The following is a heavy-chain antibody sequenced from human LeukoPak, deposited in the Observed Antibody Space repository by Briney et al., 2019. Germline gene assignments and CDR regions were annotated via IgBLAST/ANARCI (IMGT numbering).Heavy chain of an antibody. V-gene: IGHV4-34*01. CDR1: GGSISSYY. J-gene: IGHJ5*02. CDR3: ASGKSTIFGVVIGVWFDP. Sequence: PSETLSLTCAVYGGSISSYYWSWIRQPPGKGLEWIGEINHSGSTNYNPSLKSRVTISVDTSKNQFSLKLSSVTAADTAVYYCASGKSTIFGVVIGVWFDPWGQGTLVTVSS. D-gene: IGHD3-3*01. CDR2: INHSGST.